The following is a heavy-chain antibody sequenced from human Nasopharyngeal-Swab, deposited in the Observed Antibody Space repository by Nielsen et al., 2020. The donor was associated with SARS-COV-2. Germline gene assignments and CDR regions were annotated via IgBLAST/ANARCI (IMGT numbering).Heavy chain of an antibody. Sequence: HQAPGKGLEWIGYIYYNGSTYYNPSLKSRVTISVDTSKNQFSLKLSSVTAADTAVYYCARVSRYYYMDVWGKGTTVTVSS. J-gene: IGHJ6*03. CDR2: IYYNGST. V-gene: IGHV4-31*02. CDR3: ARVSRYYYMDV.